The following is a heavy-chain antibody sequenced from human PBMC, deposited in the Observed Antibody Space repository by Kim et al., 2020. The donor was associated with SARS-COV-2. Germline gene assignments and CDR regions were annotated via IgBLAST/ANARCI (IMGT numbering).Heavy chain of an antibody. CDR1: GFTFSSYE. V-gene: IGHV3-48*03. Sequence: GGSLRLSCAASGFTFSSYEMNWVRQAPGKGLEWVSYITNSGNTIYYADSVKGRFTISRDNAKNSLYLQMSSLRAEDTAVYYCASGDSYASGSSYRTWGQG. CDR2: ITNSGNTI. J-gene: IGHJ5*02. CDR3: ASGDSYASGSSYRT. D-gene: IGHD3-10*01.